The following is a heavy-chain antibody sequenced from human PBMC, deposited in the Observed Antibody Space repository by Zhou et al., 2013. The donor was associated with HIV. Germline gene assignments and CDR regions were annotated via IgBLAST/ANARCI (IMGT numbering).Heavy chain of an antibody. V-gene: IGHV1-18*01. CDR2: ISTYNGNT. CDR3: ARDPPGYPYFFDY. Sequence: QVQLVQSGAEVKKPGASVKVSCKVSGYTFSSYGISWVRQAPGQGLEWMAWISTYNGNTNYAQNFQGRVTMTTDTSTSTAYMELRSLRSDDTAVYFCARDPPGYPYFFDYWGQGTLVTVSS. D-gene: IGHD5-12*01. J-gene: IGHJ4*02. CDR1: GYTFSSYG.